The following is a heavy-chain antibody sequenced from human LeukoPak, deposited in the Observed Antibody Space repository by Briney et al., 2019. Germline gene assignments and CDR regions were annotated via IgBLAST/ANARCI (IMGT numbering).Heavy chain of an antibody. Sequence: PGGSLRLSCAASGFRFDDYAMHWVRQAPGKGLEWVAAVSWNSDNVVYGESVKGRFTISRDNAKNSLYLEMNSLRAEDTALYYCAKDISWGYGGPFYGMDVWGQGTTVTVSS. J-gene: IGHJ6*02. CDR2: VSWNSDNV. CDR3: AKDISWGYGGPFYGMDV. D-gene: IGHD4-23*01. V-gene: IGHV3-9*01. CDR1: GFRFDDYA.